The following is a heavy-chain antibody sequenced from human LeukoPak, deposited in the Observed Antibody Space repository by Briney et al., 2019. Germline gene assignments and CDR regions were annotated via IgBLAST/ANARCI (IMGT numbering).Heavy chain of an antibody. Sequence: WASVKVSCKVSGKTLSDLSIHWLRQPPGKGLEWLGGSDPEDGERIYAQMFQGRVTMTEDTSIDTAYMELSSLRSEDTAVYYCARDTEFLGYSSSSGWFDPWGQGTLVTVSS. J-gene: IGHJ5*02. CDR1: GKTLSDLS. D-gene: IGHD6-6*01. V-gene: IGHV1-24*01. CDR2: SDPEDGER. CDR3: ARDTEFLGYSSSSGWFDP.